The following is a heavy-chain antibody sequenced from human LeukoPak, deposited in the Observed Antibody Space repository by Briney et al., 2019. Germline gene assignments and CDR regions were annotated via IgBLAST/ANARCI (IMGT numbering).Heavy chain of an antibody. J-gene: IGHJ4*02. CDR2: ISNDGGTT. V-gene: IGHV3-64D*06. CDR3: VRSRD. Sequence: GGSLRLSCSASVFTFSSYAMQWVRQAPGKGLEYVSTISNDGGTTHYADSVKGRFTISRDNSKNTLYLQMSSLRAEDTAVYYCVRSRDWGQGTLVTVSS. CDR1: VFTFSSYA.